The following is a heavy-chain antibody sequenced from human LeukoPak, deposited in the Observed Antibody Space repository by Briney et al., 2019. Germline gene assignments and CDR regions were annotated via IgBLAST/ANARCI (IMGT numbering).Heavy chain of an antibody. Sequence: GGSLRLSCVASGFTFSSYGIHWVRQAPGKGLEWVAFIGYDGSNKYYRDSVKGRFTISRDNSKNTLYLQMNSRRAEDTAVYYCAKDGYNYYIDYWGQGTLVTVSS. D-gene: IGHD5-24*01. CDR2: IGYDGSNK. J-gene: IGHJ4*02. V-gene: IGHV3-30*02. CDR1: GFTFSSYG. CDR3: AKDGYNYYIDY.